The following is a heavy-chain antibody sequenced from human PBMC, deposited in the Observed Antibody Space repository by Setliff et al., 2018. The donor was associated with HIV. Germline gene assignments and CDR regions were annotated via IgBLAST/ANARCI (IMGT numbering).Heavy chain of an antibody. J-gene: IGHJ6*02. CDR2: ISGSGGST. CDR1: GFIFNNYA. D-gene: IGHD6-6*01. Sequence: GGSLRLSCAASGFIFNNYAVNWVRQTPGKGLEWVSAISGSGGSTYYADSVKGRFTISRDNSKNTLYLQMNSPRAEDTAVYYCAKSSIAARPVYYYHALDVWGQGTTVTVSS. CDR3: AKSSIAARPVYYYHALDV. V-gene: IGHV3-23*01.